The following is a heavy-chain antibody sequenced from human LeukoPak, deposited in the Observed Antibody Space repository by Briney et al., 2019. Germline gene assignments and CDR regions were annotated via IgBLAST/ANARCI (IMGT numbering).Heavy chain of an antibody. CDR3: AKDLPYDSSGPYYFDY. D-gene: IGHD3-22*01. V-gene: IGHV3-30*02. J-gene: IGHJ4*02. CDR2: IRYDGSNK. Sequence: GGSLRLSCAASGFTFSSYGMHWVRQAPGKGLEWVAFIRYDGSNKYYADSVKGRFTISRDNSKNTLYLQMNSLRAEDTAVYYCAKDLPYDSSGPYYFDYWGQGTLVTVSS. CDR1: GFTFSSYG.